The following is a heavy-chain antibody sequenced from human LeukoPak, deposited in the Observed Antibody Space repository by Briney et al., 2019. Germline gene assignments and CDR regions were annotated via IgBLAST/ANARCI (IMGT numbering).Heavy chain of an antibody. D-gene: IGHD6-13*01. Sequence: GGSLRLSCAASGFTFSTYWMHWVRQAPGKGLVWVSRVNGGGSSTNYADSVKGRFTISRDNAKNTLYLQMNSLRAEDTAVYYCARDGIAAVDFDYWGQGILVTVSS. J-gene: IGHJ4*02. CDR3: ARDGIAAVDFDY. V-gene: IGHV3-74*01. CDR2: VNGGGSST. CDR1: GFTFSTYW.